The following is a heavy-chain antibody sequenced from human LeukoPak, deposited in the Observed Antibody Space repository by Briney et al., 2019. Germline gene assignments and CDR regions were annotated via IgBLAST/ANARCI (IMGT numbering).Heavy chain of an antibody. CDR3: ARDGNYYGSGSYFPDAFDI. CDR1: GYTFTGYY. J-gene: IGHJ3*02. Sequence: ASVKVSCKASGYTFTGYYMHWVRQASGQGLEWMGWINPNSGGTNYAQKFQGWVTMTRNTSISTAYMELSRLRSDDTAVYYCARDGNYYGSGSYFPDAFDIWGQGTMVTVSS. CDR2: INPNSGGT. D-gene: IGHD3-10*01. V-gene: IGHV1-2*04.